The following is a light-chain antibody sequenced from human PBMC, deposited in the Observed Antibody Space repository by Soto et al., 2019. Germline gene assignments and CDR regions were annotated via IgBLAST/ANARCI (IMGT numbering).Light chain of an antibody. V-gene: IGKV3D-20*01. J-gene: IGKJ5*01. CDR3: QQYGSSLNT. CDR1: QSLSSSY. CDR2: DAS. Sequence: EIVLTHSPATLSLSPGEIATLSCWASQSLSSSYLARYQQKPGLAPRLLIYDASSRATGIPDRFSGSGSGTDFTLTISRLEPEDFAVYYCQQYGSSLNTFGHGTRLEIK.